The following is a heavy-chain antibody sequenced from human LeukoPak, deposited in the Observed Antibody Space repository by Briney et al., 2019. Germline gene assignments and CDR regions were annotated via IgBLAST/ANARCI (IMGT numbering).Heavy chain of an antibody. J-gene: IGHJ4*02. CDR3: AKSRSSGSYCIDY. CDR2: IKQDGSEK. Sequence: PPGGSLRLSCAASGFTFSSYWMSWVRQAPGKGLEWVANIKQDGSEKYYVDSVKGRFTISRDNSKNTLSLQMNSLRAEDTVVYYCAKSRSSGSYCIDYWGQGTLVTVSS. CDR1: GFTFSSYW. V-gene: IGHV3-7*03. D-gene: IGHD3-10*01.